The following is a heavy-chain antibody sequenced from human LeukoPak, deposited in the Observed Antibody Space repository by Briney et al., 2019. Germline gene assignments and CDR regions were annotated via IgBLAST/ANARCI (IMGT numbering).Heavy chain of an antibody. V-gene: IGHV4-59*01. CDR3: ARVGHEDYYFDY. J-gene: IGHJ4*02. CDR1: GGSISSYY. CDR2: IYYSGST. Sequence: PSETLSLTCTVSGGSISSYYWSWIRQPPGKGLEWIGYIYYSGSTNYNPSLKSRVTISVDTSKNQFSLKLSSVTAADTAVYYCARVGHEDYYFDYWGQGTLVTVSS.